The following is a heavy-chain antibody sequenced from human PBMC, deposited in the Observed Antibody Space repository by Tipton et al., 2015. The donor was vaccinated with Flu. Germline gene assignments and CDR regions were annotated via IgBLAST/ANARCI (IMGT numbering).Heavy chain of an antibody. CDR3: ARGSGSGTFMIFDF. J-gene: IGHJ4*02. Sequence: TLSLTCTVSGGSLSSYYWSWIRQPAGKGLEWIGRIYTSGGTKFSPSLRGRLPMSVDASKKEFSLKLSSVTAADTAVYYCARGSGSGTFMIFDFWDQGTLVTVSS. CDR2: IYTSGGT. D-gene: IGHD3-10*01. CDR1: GGSLSSYY. V-gene: IGHV4-4*07.